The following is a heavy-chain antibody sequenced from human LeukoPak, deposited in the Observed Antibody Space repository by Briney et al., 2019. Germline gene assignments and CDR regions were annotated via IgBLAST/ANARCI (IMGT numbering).Heavy chain of an antibody. CDR2: ISYDGSNK. Sequence: PGRSLRLSCAASGFTFSSSGMHWVRQAPGKGLQWVAVISYDGSNKYYTNSVKGRFTISRDNSKNTVYLQMNSLRAEDTAVYYCAKGQPGGTQLPSWAPYYFHYWGQGTLVTVSS. CDR1: GFTFSSSG. J-gene: IGHJ4*02. V-gene: IGHV3-30*18. CDR3: AKGQPGGTQLPSWAPYYFHY. D-gene: IGHD5-18*01.